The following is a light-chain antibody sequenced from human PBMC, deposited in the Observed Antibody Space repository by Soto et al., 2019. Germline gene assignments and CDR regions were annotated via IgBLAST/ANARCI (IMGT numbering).Light chain of an antibody. V-gene: IGKV3-15*01. CDR1: RSVDNN. CDR2: AAS. J-gene: IGKJ1*01. Sequence: ERVMTQSPVTLSVSPGERAILSCRASRSVDNNLAWYQHKPGQAPRLLISAASTRATGVPARFSGTGSGTEFNLTISSLQSEDIAVYYCQQYHNWPWAFGQGTKVEIK. CDR3: QQYHNWPWA.